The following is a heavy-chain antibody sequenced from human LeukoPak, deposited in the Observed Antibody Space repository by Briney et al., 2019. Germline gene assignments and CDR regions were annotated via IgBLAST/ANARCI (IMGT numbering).Heavy chain of an antibody. Sequence: GGSLRLSCSTSGFTFSSFAMHWVRQAPGRGLEYVSAIGGNGLTTNYADSVKGRFSISRDNSKNTLYLQMSSLTTDDTAVYYCVKRWTAVEVDVWGKGTTVTVSS. CDR2: IGGNGLTT. CDR3: VKRWTAVEVDV. CDR1: GFTFSSFA. J-gene: IGHJ6*04. V-gene: IGHV3-64D*06. D-gene: IGHD6-19*01.